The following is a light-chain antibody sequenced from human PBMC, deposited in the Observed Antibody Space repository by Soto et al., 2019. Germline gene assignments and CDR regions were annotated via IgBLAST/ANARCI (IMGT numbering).Light chain of an antibody. CDR1: QTVSKF. V-gene: IGKV1-39*01. CDR2: SAS. J-gene: IGKJ1*01. Sequence: DVQMTQSPSSLSASVGDSVTIACRASQTVSKFVNWYQQKPGKVPDLLIYSASTLYSGVPSRFSGSGSGTEFTLTISNLQPEDFATYYCQQTYGLPRTFAQGTKVDIK. CDR3: QQTYGLPRT.